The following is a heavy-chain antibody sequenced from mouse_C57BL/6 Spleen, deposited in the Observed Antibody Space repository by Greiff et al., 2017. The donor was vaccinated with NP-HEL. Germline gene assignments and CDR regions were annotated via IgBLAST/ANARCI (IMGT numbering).Heavy chain of an antibody. V-gene: IGHV10-1*01. CDR2: IRSKSNNYAT. CDR1: GFSFNTYA. D-gene: IGHD2-4*01. CDR3: VRSYDYGYFDY. Sequence: EVQVVESGGGLVQPKGSLKLSCAASGFSFNTYAMNWVRQAPGKGLEWVARIRSKSNNYATYYADSVKDRFTISRDDSESMLYLQMNNLKTEDTAMYYFVRSYDYGYFDYWGQGTTLTVSS. J-gene: IGHJ2*01.